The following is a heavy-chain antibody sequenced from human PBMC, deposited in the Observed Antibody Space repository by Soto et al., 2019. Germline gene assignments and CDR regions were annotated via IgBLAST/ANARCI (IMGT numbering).Heavy chain of an antibody. J-gene: IGHJ5*02. D-gene: IGHD6-19*01. V-gene: IGHV4-31*11. CDR1: GASIDNNGYS. Sequence: LSLTCAVSGASIDNNGYSWTWIRQHPGKGLEWIGTNNNRADTYYNPSLKSRLTISLDTSQNHFSLRLNDVTAADTAIYYCARGGSGWKALNWFDPWGQGIMVTVSS. CDR3: ARGGSGWKALNWFDP. CDR2: NNNRADT.